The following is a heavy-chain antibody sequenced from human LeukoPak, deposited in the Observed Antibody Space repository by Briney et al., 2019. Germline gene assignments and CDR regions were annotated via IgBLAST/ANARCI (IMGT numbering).Heavy chain of an antibody. CDR1: GGSFSGYY. CDR2: INHSGST. V-gene: IGHV4-34*01. D-gene: IGHD6-13*01. J-gene: IGHJ4*02. CDR3: ARGPYLLYSSSWEFDY. Sequence: SVTLSLTCAVYGGSFSGYYWSWIRQPPGKGLEWIGEINHSGSTNHNPSLKSRVTISVDTSKNQFSLKLSSVTAADTAVYYCARGPYLLYSSSWEFDYWGQGTLVTVSS.